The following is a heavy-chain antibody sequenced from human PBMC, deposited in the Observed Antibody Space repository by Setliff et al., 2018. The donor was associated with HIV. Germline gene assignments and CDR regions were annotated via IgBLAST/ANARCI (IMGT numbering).Heavy chain of an antibody. CDR1: GRSFSGYY. D-gene: IGHD6-13*01. J-gene: IGHJ4*02. V-gene: IGHV4-34*01. CDR2: INHSGGT. Sequence: SETLSLTCAVYGRSFSGYYWNWIRQSPGKGLEWIGEINHSGGTNYNPSLKSRVTMSIDTSKNQVSLNVSSVTAADTAVYYCARKGSSSRSQEYYYDFWGQGTLVTVSS. CDR3: ARKGSSSRSQEYYYDF.